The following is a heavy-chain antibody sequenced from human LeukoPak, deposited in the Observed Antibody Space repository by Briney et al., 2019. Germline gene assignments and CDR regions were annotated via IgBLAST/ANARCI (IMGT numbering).Heavy chain of an antibody. CDR3: AKRGLGDREAFDI. Sequence: GGSLRLSCAASGFTFNTYAMSWVRQAPGKGLEWVSSNSGSGGSTYYADSVEGRFTISRDNSKNTLYLQMNSLRAEDTAVHYCAKRGLGDREAFDIWGQGTMVTVSS. V-gene: IGHV3-23*01. D-gene: IGHD2-21*02. J-gene: IGHJ3*02. CDR1: GFTFNTYA. CDR2: NSGSGGST.